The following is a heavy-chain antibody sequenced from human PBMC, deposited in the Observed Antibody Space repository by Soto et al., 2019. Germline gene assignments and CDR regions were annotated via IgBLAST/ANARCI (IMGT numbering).Heavy chain of an antibody. CDR1: GYSFTDYH. J-gene: IGHJ6*02. CDR2: INPKSGGT. Sequence: QVQLVQSGAGVKKPGASVKVSCKASGYSFTDYHIHWVRQAPGQGLEWLGRINPKSGGTSTAQKFQGWVTMTTDTSISTASMELTRLTSDDTAIYYCARGDSTYCSNGVFSFFYTHDMDVWGQGTTVTVSS. D-gene: IGHD2-8*01. V-gene: IGHV1-2*04. CDR3: ARGDSTYCSNGVFSFFYTHDMDV.